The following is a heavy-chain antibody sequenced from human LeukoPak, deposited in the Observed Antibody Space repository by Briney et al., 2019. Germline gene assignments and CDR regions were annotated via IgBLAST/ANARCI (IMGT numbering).Heavy chain of an antibody. V-gene: IGHV4-61*02. CDR3: ARVYRRYYYDSSGYPDY. CDR2: IYTSGST. Sequence: SETLSLTCTVSGGSISSGSYYWSWIRQPAGKGLEWIGRIYTSGSTNYNPSLKSRVTISVDTSKNQFSLKLSSVTAADTRVYFCARVYRRYYYDSSGYPDYWGQGTLVTVSS. J-gene: IGHJ4*02. D-gene: IGHD3-22*01. CDR1: GGSISSGSYY.